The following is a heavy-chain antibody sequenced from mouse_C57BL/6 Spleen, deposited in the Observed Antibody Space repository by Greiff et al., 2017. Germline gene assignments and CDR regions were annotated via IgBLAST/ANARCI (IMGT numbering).Heavy chain of an antibody. CDR2: ISYDGSN. V-gene: IGHV3-6*01. Sequence: VQLVESGPGLVKPSQSLSLSCSVTGYSITSGYYWNWIRQFPGNKLEWMGYISYDGSNNYNPSLKNRISITRDTSKNQFFLKLNSVTTEDTATYYCAREDGSSLAGFAGWGQGTLVTVAA. CDR3: AREDGSSLAGFAG. CDR1: GYSITSGYY. J-gene: IGHJ3*01. D-gene: IGHD1-1*01.